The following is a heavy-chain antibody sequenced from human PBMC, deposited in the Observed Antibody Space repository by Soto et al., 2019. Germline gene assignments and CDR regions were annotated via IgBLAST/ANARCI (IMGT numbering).Heavy chain of an antibody. D-gene: IGHD3-10*01. CDR2: IYYSGST. Sequence: QLQLQESGPGLVKPSETLSLTCTVSGGSISSSSYYWGWIRQPPGKGLEWIGSIYYSGSTYYNPSLKSRVTISVDTSKNQFSLKLSSVTAADTAVYYCARTITMVRGGIDYWGQGTLVTVSS. J-gene: IGHJ4*02. CDR1: GGSISSSSYY. V-gene: IGHV4-39*01. CDR3: ARTITMVRGGIDY.